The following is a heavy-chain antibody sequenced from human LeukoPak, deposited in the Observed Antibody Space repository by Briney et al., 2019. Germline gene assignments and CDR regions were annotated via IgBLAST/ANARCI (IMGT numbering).Heavy chain of an antibody. CDR1: GGSISSGGYY. CDR3: ARRGYSSGYYYFDY. V-gene: IGHV4-31*03. J-gene: IGHJ4*02. CDR2: IYYSGST. Sequence: SETLSLTCTVSGGSISSGGYYWSWIRQHPGKGLEWIGYIYYSGSTYYNPSLKSRVTISVDTSKNQFSLKLSSVTAADTAVYYCARRGYSSGYYYFDYWGQGTLVTVSS. D-gene: IGHD6-19*01.